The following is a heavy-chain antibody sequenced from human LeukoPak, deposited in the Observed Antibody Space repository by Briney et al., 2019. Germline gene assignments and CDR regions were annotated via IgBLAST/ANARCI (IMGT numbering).Heavy chain of an antibody. CDR1: GGSISSYY. CDR3: ARAGDYTGKVVDS. D-gene: IGHD4-23*01. CDR2: IYYTGSS. V-gene: IGHV4-59*01. Sequence: SETLSLTCTVSGGSISSYYWNWVRQPPGKGLEWIGYIYYTGSSNYNPSLKSRVPISLDTSKNQFSLNLSSVTAADTAVYYCARAGDYTGKVVDSWGQGTLVTVSS. J-gene: IGHJ4*02.